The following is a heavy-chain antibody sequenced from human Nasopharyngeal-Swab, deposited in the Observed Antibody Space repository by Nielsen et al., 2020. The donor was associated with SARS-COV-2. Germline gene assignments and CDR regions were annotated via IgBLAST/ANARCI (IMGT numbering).Heavy chain of an antibody. CDR3: STIFGVVSPFY. Sequence: WVRQAPGQGLEWMGIINPSGGSTGYAQKFQGRVTMTRDTSTSTVYMELGSLRSEDTAVYYCSTIFGVVSPFYWGQGTLVTVSS. V-gene: IGHV1-46*01. D-gene: IGHD3-3*01. J-gene: IGHJ4*02. CDR2: INPSGGST.